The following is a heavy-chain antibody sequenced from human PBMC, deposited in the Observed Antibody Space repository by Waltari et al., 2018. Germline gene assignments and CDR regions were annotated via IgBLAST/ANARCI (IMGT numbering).Heavy chain of an antibody. CDR3: ARHVVGATGEVDY. J-gene: IGHJ4*02. V-gene: IGHV4-38-2*01. D-gene: IGHD1-26*01. Sequence: TCGFSSCWWQLPGKGLEWIGSIYHSGSTYYNPSLKSRVTISVDTSKNQFSLKLSSVTAADTAVYYCARHVVGATGEVDYWGQGTLVTVSS. CDR2: IYHSGST. CDR1: TCGFS.